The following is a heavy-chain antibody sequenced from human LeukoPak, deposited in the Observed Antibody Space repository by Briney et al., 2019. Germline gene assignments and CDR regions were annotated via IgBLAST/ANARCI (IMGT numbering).Heavy chain of an antibody. CDR3: ASSYYYGSGSYRPFYFDY. D-gene: IGHD3-10*01. J-gene: IGHJ4*02. V-gene: IGHV4-61*01. Sequence: PSETLSLTCTVSGGSISSESYHWRWIRQPPGKGLEWIAYIFNSGSSNYNPSLKSRVTISVDTSKNQFSLKLSSVTAADTAVYYCASSYYYGSGSYRPFYFDYWGQGTLVTVSS. CDR2: IFNSGSS. CDR1: GGSISSESYH.